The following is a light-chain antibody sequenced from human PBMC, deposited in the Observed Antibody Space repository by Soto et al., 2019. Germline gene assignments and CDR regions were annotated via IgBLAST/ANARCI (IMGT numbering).Light chain of an antibody. Sequence: IQMTQSPSSLSASEGDRLTITCRASESISTHLNWFQQKPGKAPKLLIYGASTLQSGVPSRFSGSGSGIDFTLTISSLQPEDFATYYCQQSYSTPATFGQGTKVDIK. J-gene: IGKJ1*01. CDR1: ESISTH. V-gene: IGKV1-39*01. CDR2: GAS. CDR3: QQSYSTPAT.